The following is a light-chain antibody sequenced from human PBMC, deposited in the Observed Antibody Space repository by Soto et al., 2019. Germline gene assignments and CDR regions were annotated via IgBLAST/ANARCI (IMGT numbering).Light chain of an antibody. V-gene: IGKV3-11*01. CDR1: ESVSTN. J-gene: IGKJ5*01. Sequence: EIVMTQSPATLSLSPGERATLSCRASESVSTNLAWYQQKPGQAPRLLIHGASNRATGIPARFSGSGSGTDFTLTIGSLEPEDFAVYYCQQRSNWPTITFGQGTRLEIK. CDR3: QQRSNWPTIT. CDR2: GAS.